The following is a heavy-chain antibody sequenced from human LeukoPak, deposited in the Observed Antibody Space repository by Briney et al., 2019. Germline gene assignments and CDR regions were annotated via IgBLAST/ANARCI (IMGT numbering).Heavy chain of an antibody. CDR2: ISADGGST. CDR1: GFTFSTYA. CDR3: AKAGYSSGWFGCDY. V-gene: IGHV3-23*01. D-gene: IGHD6-19*01. Sequence: GGSLRLSCAASGFTFSTYAMGWVRQAPGKGLDWVSVISADGGSTYYSDSVKGRFTISRDNSKNTLYLQTNSLRAEDTAVYYCAKAGYSSGWFGCDYWGQGTLVTVSS. J-gene: IGHJ4*02.